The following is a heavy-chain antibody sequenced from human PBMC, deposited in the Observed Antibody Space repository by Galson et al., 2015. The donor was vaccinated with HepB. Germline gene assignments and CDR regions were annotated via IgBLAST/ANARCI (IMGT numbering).Heavy chain of an antibody. CDR1: GFTFSSYG. CDR3: AKDPGDYGSGSIGDYFDY. V-gene: IGHV3-30*18. D-gene: IGHD3-10*01. J-gene: IGHJ4*02. CDR2: ISYDGSNK. Sequence: SLRLSCAASGFTFSSYGMHWVRQAPGKGLEWVAVISYDGSNKYYADSVKGRFTISRDNSKNTLYLQMNSLRAEDTAVYYCAKDPGDYGSGSIGDYFDYWGQGTLVTVSS.